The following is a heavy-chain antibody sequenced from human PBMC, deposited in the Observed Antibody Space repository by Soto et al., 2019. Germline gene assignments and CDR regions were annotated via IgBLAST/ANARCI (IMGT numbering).Heavy chain of an antibody. Sequence: SVKVSCRASGGPFISYAVTWVRRAPGQGLEWVGGIIPIFGTANYAQKFQGRVTITADESTSTAYMELSSLRSEDTAVYYCARGPRGYCSSTSCYTYYYYYYGMDVWGQGTTVTVSS. CDR3: ARGPRGYCSSTSCYTYYYYYYGMDV. CDR2: IIPIFGTA. CDR1: GGPFISYA. D-gene: IGHD2-2*02. V-gene: IGHV1-69*01. J-gene: IGHJ6*02.